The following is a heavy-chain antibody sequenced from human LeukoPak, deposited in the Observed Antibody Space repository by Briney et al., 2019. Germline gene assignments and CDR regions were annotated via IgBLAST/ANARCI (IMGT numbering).Heavy chain of an antibody. CDR1: GFTVSNNY. CDR3: ARDGLGIGESLDY. J-gene: IGHJ4*02. D-gene: IGHD3-10*01. Sequence: GGSLRLSCAASGFTVSNNYMNWVRQAPGKGLEWVSSISSSSSYIYYADSVKGRFTISRDNAKNSLYLQMNSLRAEDTAVYYCARDGLGIGESLDYWGQGTLVTVSS. V-gene: IGHV3-21*01. CDR2: ISSSSSYI.